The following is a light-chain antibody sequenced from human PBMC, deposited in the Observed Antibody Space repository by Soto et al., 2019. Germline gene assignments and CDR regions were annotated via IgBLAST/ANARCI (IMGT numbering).Light chain of an antibody. CDR1: TSDVGSYSL. Sequence: QSALTQPASVSGSPGQSITISCTGTTSDVGSYSLVSWYQQHPGKAPKLMIYEGTKRPSGVSNRFSGSKSGNTASLTIPGLQAEDEADYYCCSYAGSATYVFGTGTKLTVL. J-gene: IGLJ1*01. V-gene: IGLV2-23*01. CDR3: CSYAGSATYV. CDR2: EGT.